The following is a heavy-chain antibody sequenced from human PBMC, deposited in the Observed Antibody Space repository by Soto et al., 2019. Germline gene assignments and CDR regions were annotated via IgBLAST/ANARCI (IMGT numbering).Heavy chain of an antibody. CDR1: GGSISSGGYY. D-gene: IGHD6-13*01. CDR2: IYYSGST. CDR3: ARGRGIAAAGTRFGY. V-gene: IGHV4-31*03. J-gene: IGHJ4*02. Sequence: SETLSLTCTVSGGSISSGGYYWSWIRQHPGKGLEWIGYIYYSGSTYYNSSLKSRVTISVDTSKNQFSLKLSSVTAADTAVYYCARGRGIAAAGTRFGYWGRGTLVTVSS.